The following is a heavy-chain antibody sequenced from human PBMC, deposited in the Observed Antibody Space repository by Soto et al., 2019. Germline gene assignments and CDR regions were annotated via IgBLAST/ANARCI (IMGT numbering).Heavy chain of an antibody. CDR2: IYRTGST. V-gene: IGHV4-4*03. CDR3: ASRDPGTSVDY. CDR1: GGSFTSNNW. J-gene: IGHJ4*02. D-gene: IGHD1-7*01. Sequence: KLRRTLSLTCAVSGGSFTSNNWWTWVRQPPGQGLEWIGEIYRTGSTNYNPSLKSRVTISLDKSENQFSLKVTSLTAADTAVYYCASRDPGTSVDYWGQGTLVTAPQ.